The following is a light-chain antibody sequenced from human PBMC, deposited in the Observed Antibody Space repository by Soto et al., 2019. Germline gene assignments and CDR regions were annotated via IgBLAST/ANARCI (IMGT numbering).Light chain of an antibody. J-gene: IGLJ1*01. V-gene: IGLV2-14*03. Sequence: SVLTQPASVSGSPGQSITISCTGTSSDVGAYNYVSWYQHHPGKAPKLMLYDVANRPSGVSNRFSGSKSGNTASLTISGLQAEDEADYYCNSYTSSSTYVFGTGTKVTVL. CDR3: NSYTSSSTYV. CDR1: SSDVGAYNY. CDR2: DVA.